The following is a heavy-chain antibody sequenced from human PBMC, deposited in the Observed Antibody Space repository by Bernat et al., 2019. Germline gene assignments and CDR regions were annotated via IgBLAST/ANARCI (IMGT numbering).Heavy chain of an antibody. CDR2: ISYDGSHK. Sequence: QVQLVESGGGVVQPGGSLRLSCAASGFTFGSYGIHWVRQAPGKGLEWVAGISYDGSHKYYADSVKGRFTMSRDNSKGTLYLQMDSLRAEDTAVYYCAKVASRYCSGGSCSSGYFDYWGQGNLVTISA. D-gene: IGHD2-15*01. V-gene: IGHV3-30*18. CDR1: GFTFGSYG. CDR3: AKVASRYCSGGSCSSGYFDY. J-gene: IGHJ4*02.